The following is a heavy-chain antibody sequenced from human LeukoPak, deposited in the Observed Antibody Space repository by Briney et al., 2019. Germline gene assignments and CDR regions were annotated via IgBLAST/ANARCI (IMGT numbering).Heavy chain of an antibody. CDR2: ISSSSYI. CDR3: ARGARVWFGELLY. D-gene: IGHD3-10*01. V-gene: IGHV3-21*01. J-gene: IGHJ4*02. CDR1: GFTFSSYS. Sequence: GGSLRLSCAASGFTFSSYSMNWVRQAPGKGLEWVSSISSSSYIYYADSVKGRFTISRDNAKNSLYLQMNSLRAEDTAVYYCARGARVWFGELLYGGQGTLVTVSS.